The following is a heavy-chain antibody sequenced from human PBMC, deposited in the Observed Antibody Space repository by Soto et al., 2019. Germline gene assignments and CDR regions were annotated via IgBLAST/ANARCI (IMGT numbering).Heavy chain of an antibody. V-gene: IGHV1-18*01. J-gene: IGHJ6*02. CDR2: ISPYTGNT. D-gene: IGHD3-16*01. CDR1: GYIFVNYG. CDR3: VMVDNYVTPTPQDV. Sequence: QVQLVQSGDEVKKPGASVKVSCKASGYIFVNYGIAWVRQAPGQGLEWMGWISPYTGNTHSATKIQGRLTMTTDTPTSTAYVYLGRRTSDDPAVDYCVMVDNYVTPTPQDVWGQGTTVTVSS.